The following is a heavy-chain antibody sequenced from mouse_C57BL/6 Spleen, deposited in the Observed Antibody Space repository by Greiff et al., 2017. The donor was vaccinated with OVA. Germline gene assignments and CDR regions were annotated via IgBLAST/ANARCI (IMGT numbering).Heavy chain of an antibody. V-gene: IGHV6-3*01. CDR1: GFTFSNYW. D-gene: IGHD4-1*01. CDR3: TGPHWDWYFDV. J-gene: IGHJ1*03. CDR2: IRLKSDNYAT. Sequence: EVKLEESGGGLVQPGGSMKLSCVASGFTFSNYWMNWVRQSPEKGLEWVAQIRLKSDNYATHYAESVKGRFTISRDDSKSSVYLQMNNLRAEDTGIYYCTGPHWDWYFDVWGTGTTVTVSS.